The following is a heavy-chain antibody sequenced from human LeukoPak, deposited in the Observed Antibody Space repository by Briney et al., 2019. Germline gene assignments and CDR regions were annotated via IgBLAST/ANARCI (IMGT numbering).Heavy chain of an antibody. D-gene: IGHD6-19*01. CDR1: GFTFSSDS. CDR2: ISSISDYI. V-gene: IGHV3-21*01. CDR3: ATTLTRDSSGSYGALDY. J-gene: IGHJ4*02. Sequence: GGSLRLSCAASGFTFSSDSMNWVRQAPGKGLEWVSFISSISDYIYYADSVKGRFTISRDNAKNSLYLQMNSLRVEDTAVYYCATTLTRDSSGSYGALDYWGQGTLVTVSS.